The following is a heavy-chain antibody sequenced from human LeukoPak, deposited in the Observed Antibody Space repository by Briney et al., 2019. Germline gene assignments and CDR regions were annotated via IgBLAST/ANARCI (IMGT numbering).Heavy chain of an antibody. D-gene: IGHD6-13*01. J-gene: IGHJ4*02. Sequence: PGGSLKLSCAASGFTFSGSAMNWVRQASGKGLEWVGRIRSKANSYATAYAASVKGRFTISRDDSKNTAYLQMNSLKTEDTAVYYCTRLSGSSSIDYWGQGTLVTVSS. V-gene: IGHV3-73*01. CDR2: IRSKANSYAT. CDR1: GFTFSGSA. CDR3: TRLSGSSSIDY.